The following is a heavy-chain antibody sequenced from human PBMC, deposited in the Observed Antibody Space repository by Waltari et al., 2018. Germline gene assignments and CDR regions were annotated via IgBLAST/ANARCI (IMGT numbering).Heavy chain of an antibody. CDR3: ARTTTQLPYYYYGMDV. V-gene: IGHV3-53*01. CDR1: GFTVSSNY. Sequence: EVQLVESGGGFIQPGGSLRLSCAASGFTVSSNYMHWVRQAPGKGLEWVSVIYSGGSTYYADSVKGRFTISRDNSKNTLYLQMNSLRAEDTAVYYCARTTTQLPYYYYGMDVWGQGTTVTVSS. J-gene: IGHJ6*02. D-gene: IGHD1-7*01. CDR2: IYSGGST.